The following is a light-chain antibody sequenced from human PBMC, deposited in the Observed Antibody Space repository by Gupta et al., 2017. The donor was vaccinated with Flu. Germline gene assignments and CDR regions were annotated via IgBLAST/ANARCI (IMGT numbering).Light chain of an antibody. V-gene: IGLV2-14*01. CDR1: SSDIVSYNY. CDR3: SSYTSSTTLV. J-gene: IGLJ2*01. CDR2: DVT. Sequence: QSALTQPASVSGSPGQSMAISCTGTSSDIVSYNYVSWYQQHPGKAPQLLIYDVTNRPSGVSSRFSGSKSGDTASLTISGLQAEDEADYYCSSYTSSTTLVFGGGTKLTVL.